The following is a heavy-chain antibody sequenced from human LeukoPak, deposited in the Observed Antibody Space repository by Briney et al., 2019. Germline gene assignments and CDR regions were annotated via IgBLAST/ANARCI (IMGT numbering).Heavy chain of an antibody. V-gene: IGHV3-23*01. Sequence: PGGSLRLSCAASGVTFSSDAMSCGRQAPGKGLAWVSTISGSGGSTYYADSVKGRFTISRDNSKNTLYLQMNSLRAEDTAIYYCAKTLSPYGSGSPLLHYWGQGTLVTVSS. CDR1: GVTFSSDA. J-gene: IGHJ4*02. CDR3: AKTLSPYGSGSPLLHY. CDR2: ISGSGGST. D-gene: IGHD3-10*01.